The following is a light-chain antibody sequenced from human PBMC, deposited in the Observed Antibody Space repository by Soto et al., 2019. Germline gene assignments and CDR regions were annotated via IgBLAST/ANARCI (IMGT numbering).Light chain of an antibody. Sequence: VLTQPPSVSGAPGQRVTISCTGSSSNIGAGYDVHWYQQLPGTAPKLLIYGNSNRPSGVPDRFSGSKSGTSASLTISGLQTEDEADYYCSTYTGISTPYVIFGGGTKLTVL. V-gene: IGLV1-40*01. CDR3: STYTGISTPYVI. CDR1: SSNIGAGYD. J-gene: IGLJ2*01. CDR2: GNS.